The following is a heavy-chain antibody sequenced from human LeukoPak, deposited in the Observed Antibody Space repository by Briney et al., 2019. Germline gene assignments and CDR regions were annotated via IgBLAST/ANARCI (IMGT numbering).Heavy chain of an antibody. V-gene: IGHV3-11*01. CDR1: GFTFSSYW. CDR3: ARSEYSYGQYFDY. CDR2: ISDSGTTK. Sequence: GGSLRLSCAASGFTFSSYWMSWIRQAPGKGLEWVSYISDSGTTKYYADSVKGRFTISRDNTKNSLYLQMNSLRDQDTAVYYCARSEYSYGQYFDYWGQGTLVTVSS. D-gene: IGHD5-18*01. J-gene: IGHJ4*02.